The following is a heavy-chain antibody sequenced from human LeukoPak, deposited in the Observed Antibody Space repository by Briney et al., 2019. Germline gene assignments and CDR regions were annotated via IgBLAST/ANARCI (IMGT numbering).Heavy chain of an antibody. D-gene: IGHD3-22*01. CDR2: IYYSGST. CDR1: GGSISSYY. CDR3: ASYSYYYDSSGYFDY. Sequence: SETLSLTCTVSGGSISSYYWSWIRQPPGKGLEWIVYIYYSGSTNYNPSLKSRVTISVDTSKNQFSLKLSSVTAADTAVYYCASYSYYYDSSGYFDYWGQGTLVTVSS. V-gene: IGHV4-59*01. J-gene: IGHJ4*02.